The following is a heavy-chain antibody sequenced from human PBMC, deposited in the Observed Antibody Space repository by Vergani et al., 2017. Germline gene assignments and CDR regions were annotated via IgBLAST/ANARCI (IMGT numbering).Heavy chain of an antibody. J-gene: IGHJ6*03. CDR2: IWYDGSNK. CDR1: GFTFSSYG. V-gene: IGHV3-33*01. Sequence: QVQLVESGGGVVQPGRSLRLSCAASGFTFSSYGMHWVRQAPGKGLEWVAVIWYDGSNKYYAASVKGRFTISRDNSKITLYLQMNSLRAEDTAVYYCARDPLYGDYGGYYYMDVWGKGTTVTVSS. CDR3: ARDPLYGDYGGYYYMDV. D-gene: IGHD4-17*01.